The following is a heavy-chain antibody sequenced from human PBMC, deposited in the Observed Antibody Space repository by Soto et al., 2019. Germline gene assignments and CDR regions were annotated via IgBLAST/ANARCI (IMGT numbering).Heavy chain of an antibody. CDR2: IGPESGAT. D-gene: IGHD5-12*01. CDR1: VYTFTGHY. Sequence: ASVKVSCTASVYTFTGHYIHWVRQAPEQGPEWMGEIGPESGATRYAQKFQGRVTMTRDMSITTVYMELNNLSPDDTAVYYCGRGRSGQIVVFYWGQGTPVTVSS. J-gene: IGHJ4*02. V-gene: IGHV1-2*02. CDR3: GRGRSGQIVVFY.